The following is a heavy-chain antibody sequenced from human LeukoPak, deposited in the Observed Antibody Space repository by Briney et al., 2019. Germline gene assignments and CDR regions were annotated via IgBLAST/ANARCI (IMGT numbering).Heavy chain of an antibody. V-gene: IGHV3-23*01. J-gene: IGHJ4*02. Sequence: GGSLRLSCAASGFTFSSYAMSWVRQAPGKGLEWVSGISGSGGATYHADSVKGRFTISRDNSRNTLHLQMNGLRAEDTAIYYCAKGHSYYYDTSGYYCYFDSWGQGALVTVSS. CDR1: GFTFSSYA. CDR3: AKGHSYYYDTSGYYCYFDS. D-gene: IGHD3-22*01. CDR2: ISGSGGAT.